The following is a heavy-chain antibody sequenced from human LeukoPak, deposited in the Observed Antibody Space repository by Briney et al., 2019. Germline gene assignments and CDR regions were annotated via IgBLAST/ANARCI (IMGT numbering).Heavy chain of an antibody. V-gene: IGHV3-21*01. D-gene: IGHD3-22*01. J-gene: IGHJ4*02. Sequence: GGSLRLSCAASGFTFSSYSMNWVRQAPGKGLEWVSSISSSSSYIYYADSVKGRFTISRDNAKNSLYLQMNSLRAEDTAVYYCATSGQDYYDSSGYFDCWGQGTLVTVSS. CDR1: GFTFSSYS. CDR3: ATSGQDYYDSSGYFDC. CDR2: ISSSSSYI.